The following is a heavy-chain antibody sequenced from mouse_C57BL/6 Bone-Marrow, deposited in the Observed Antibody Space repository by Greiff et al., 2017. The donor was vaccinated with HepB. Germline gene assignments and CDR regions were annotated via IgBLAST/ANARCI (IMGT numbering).Heavy chain of an antibody. CDR2: IHPNSGST. CDR1: GYTFTSYW. Sequence: VQLQQPGAELVKPGASVKLSCKASGYTFTSYWMHWVKQRPGQGLEWIGMIHPNSGSTNYNEKLKSKATLTVDKSSSTAYMQLSILTSEDSAVYYCARGWLLLYWYFDVWGTGTTVTVSS. J-gene: IGHJ1*03. CDR3: ARGWLLLYWYFDV. D-gene: IGHD2-3*01. V-gene: IGHV1-64*01.